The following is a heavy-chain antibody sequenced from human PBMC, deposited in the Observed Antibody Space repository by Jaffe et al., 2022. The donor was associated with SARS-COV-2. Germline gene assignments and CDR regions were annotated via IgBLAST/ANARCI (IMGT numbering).Heavy chain of an antibody. V-gene: IGHV1-2*02. D-gene: IGHD4-17*01. J-gene: IGHJ6*02. CDR2: INPNSGGT. Sequence: QVQLVQSGAEVKKPGASVKVSCKASGYTFTGYYMHWVRQAPGQGLEWMGWINPNSGGTNYAQKFQGRVTMTRDTSISTAYMELSRLRSDDTAVYYCARDHGGDYGDYYYYGMDVWGQGTTVTVSS. CDR1: GYTFTGYY. CDR3: ARDHGGDYGDYYYYGMDV.